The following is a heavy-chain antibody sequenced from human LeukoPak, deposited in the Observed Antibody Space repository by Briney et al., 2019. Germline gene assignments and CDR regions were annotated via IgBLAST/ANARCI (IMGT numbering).Heavy chain of an antibody. CDR3: ATGYLVTAGLMDV. CDR2: FDPEDGKT. CDR1: RYTLTEVS. J-gene: IGHJ6*02. Sequence: ASVKVSCKVSRYTLTEVSMFWVRQAPGKGLEWMGSFDPEDGKTVYAQKFQGRVTMTEDTSTDTAYMELSSLRSEDTAVYYCATGYLVTAGLMDVWGQGTTVTVSS. D-gene: IGHD6-13*01. V-gene: IGHV1-24*01.